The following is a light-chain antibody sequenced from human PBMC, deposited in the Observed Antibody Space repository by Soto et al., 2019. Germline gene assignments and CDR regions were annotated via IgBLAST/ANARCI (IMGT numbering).Light chain of an antibody. CDR2: EVS. Sequence: QSALTQPASVSGSPGQSITISCTGTSSDVGGYNYVSWYQQHPGKAPKLMIYEVSNRPSGVSNRFSGSKSGNTASLTISGLQAEDEAGYYCSSYTSSITLFGTGTKATVL. J-gene: IGLJ1*01. CDR3: SSYTSSITL. V-gene: IGLV2-14*01. CDR1: SSDVGGYNY.